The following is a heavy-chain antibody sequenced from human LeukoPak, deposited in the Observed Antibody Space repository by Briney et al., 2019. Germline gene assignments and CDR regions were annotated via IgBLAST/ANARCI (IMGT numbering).Heavy chain of an antibody. D-gene: IGHD6-13*01. CDR3: ARRYSSSWHFFDY. V-gene: IGHV4-4*09. Sequence: SETLSLTCTVSGGSISSYYWSWIRQPPGKGLEWIGYIYTSGSTNYIPSLKSRVTISVDTSKNQFSLKLISVTAADTAVYYCARRYSSSWHFFDYWGQGTLVTVSS. CDR1: GGSISSYY. CDR2: IYTSGST. J-gene: IGHJ4*02.